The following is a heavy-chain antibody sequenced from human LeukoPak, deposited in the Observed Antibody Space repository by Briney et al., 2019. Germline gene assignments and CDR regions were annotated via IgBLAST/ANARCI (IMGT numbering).Heavy chain of an antibody. CDR2: IGTAGDT. Sequence: GGSLRLSCAASGFTFSSYDMHWVRQATGKGLEWVSAIGTAGDTYYPGSVKGQFTISRENAKNSLYLQMNSLRAGDTAVYYCARGGITFGGVIVLGMDVWGQGTTVTVSS. V-gene: IGHV3-13*01. J-gene: IGHJ6*02. CDR3: ARGGITFGGVIVLGMDV. CDR1: GFTFSSYD. D-gene: IGHD3-16*02.